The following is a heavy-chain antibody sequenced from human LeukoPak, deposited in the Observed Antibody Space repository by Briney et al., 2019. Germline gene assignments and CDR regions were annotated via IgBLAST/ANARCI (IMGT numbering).Heavy chain of an antibody. V-gene: IGHV4-38-2*02. Sequence: SETLSLTCTVSGYSISSGYYWGWIRQPPGKALEWIGSIHHSGSTYYNPFLESRVTISVDTSKNQSSLKLNSVTAADTAVYYCATMHCSSTSCYEYYYYYYMDIWGKGTTVTVSS. D-gene: IGHD2-2*01. J-gene: IGHJ6*03. CDR1: GYSISSGYY. CDR2: IHHSGST. CDR3: ATMHCSSTSCYEYYYYYYMDI.